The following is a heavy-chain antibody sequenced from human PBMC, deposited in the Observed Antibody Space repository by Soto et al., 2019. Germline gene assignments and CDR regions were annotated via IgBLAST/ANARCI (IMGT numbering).Heavy chain of an antibody. J-gene: IGHJ6*02. CDR1: GFTFSSYG. D-gene: IGHD3-10*01. CDR2: IWYDGSNK. V-gene: IGHV3-33*01. CDR3: ARGAGGRSSYQYYGMDV. Sequence: QVQLVESGGGVVQPGRSLRLSCAASGFTFSSYGMHWVRQAPGNGLEWVAVIWYDGSNKYYADSVKGRFTISRDNSKKTLYLQMNTLGVEDTAVYYCARGAGGRSSYQYYGMDVWGQGTTVTVSS.